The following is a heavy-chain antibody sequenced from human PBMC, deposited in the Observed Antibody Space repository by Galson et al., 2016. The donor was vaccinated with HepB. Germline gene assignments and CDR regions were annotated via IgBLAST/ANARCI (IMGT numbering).Heavy chain of an antibody. CDR2: IDWDDDK. Sequence: PALVKPTQTLTLTCTFSEFSLRTSGVGVGWIRQSPGKALEWLARIDWDDDKFYSTSLKTRLTITKDTSKNQVVLTMTNMDPADTATYYCARIRSTSWSYYYYYGMDVWGQGTTVTVSS. D-gene: IGHD6-13*01. V-gene: IGHV2-70*04. CDR1: EFSLRTSGVG. J-gene: IGHJ6*02. CDR3: ARIRSTSWSYYYYYGMDV.